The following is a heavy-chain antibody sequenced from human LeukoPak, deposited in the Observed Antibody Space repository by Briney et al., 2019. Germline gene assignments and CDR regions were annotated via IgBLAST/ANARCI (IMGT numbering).Heavy chain of an antibody. CDR2: INPNSGGT. CDR1: GYTFTGYY. V-gene: IGHV1-2*06. Sequence: GASVKVSCKASGYTFTGYYMHWVRQAPGQGLEWMGRINPNSGGTNYAQKFQGRVTMTRDTSISTAYMELSRLRSDDTAVYYCARADIGWNPADYWGQGTLVIVSS. D-gene: IGHD1-1*01. J-gene: IGHJ4*02. CDR3: ARADIGWNPADY.